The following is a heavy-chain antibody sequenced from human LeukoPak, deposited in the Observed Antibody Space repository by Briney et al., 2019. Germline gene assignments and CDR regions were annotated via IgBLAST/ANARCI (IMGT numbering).Heavy chain of an antibody. V-gene: IGHV3-21*01. Sequence: IPGGSLRLSCAASGFTFSSYSMNWVRQAPGKGLEWVSSISSSSSYIYYADSVKGRFTISRDNAKNSLYLQMNSLRAEDTAVYYCARVFDWLLSWTPGDDAFDIWGQGTMVTVSS. CDR1: GFTFSSYS. J-gene: IGHJ3*02. D-gene: IGHD3-9*01. CDR3: ARVFDWLLSWTPGDDAFDI. CDR2: ISSSSSYI.